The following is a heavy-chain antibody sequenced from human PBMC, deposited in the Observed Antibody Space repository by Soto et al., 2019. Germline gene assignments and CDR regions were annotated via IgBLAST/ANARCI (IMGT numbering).Heavy chain of an antibody. D-gene: IGHD6-13*01. Sequence: GGSLRLSCAASGFTFSSNWMHWVRQAPGKGLVLVSRINSDGSITSYADSVKGQFTISRDNAKNTVYLQMNSLRAEDTAVYYCARGSSSWYVSFDYWGQGILVTVS. J-gene: IGHJ4*02. CDR3: ARGSSSWYVSFDY. CDR2: INSDGSIT. CDR1: GFTFSSNW. V-gene: IGHV3-74*01.